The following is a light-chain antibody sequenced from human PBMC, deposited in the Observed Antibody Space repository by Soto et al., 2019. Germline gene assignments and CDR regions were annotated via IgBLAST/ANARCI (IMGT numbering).Light chain of an antibody. CDR1: SSDVGGYNY. CDR3: SSYTSSTTYV. Sequence: QSALTQPASVSGSPGQSITISCTGTSSDVGGYNYVSWYQQHPGKAPKLMIYDVSNRPSGVSNRFSGSKSGNTASLTISGLQAKEEADYYCSSYTSSTTYVFGPGTKVT. CDR2: DVS. V-gene: IGLV2-14*01. J-gene: IGLJ1*01.